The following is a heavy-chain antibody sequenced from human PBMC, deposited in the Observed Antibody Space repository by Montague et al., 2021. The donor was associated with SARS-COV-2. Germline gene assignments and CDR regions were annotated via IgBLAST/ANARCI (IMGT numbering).Heavy chain of an antibody. J-gene: IGHJ4*02. CDR3: ARVQTTRFFAHRDNDFDF. D-gene: IGHD1-1*01. V-gene: IGHV4-59*12. CDR2: ICHSGST. Sequence: SETLSLTCTVSGGSISGYYWTWMRQPPGKGLEWIGQICHSGSTNYNPSLKSRVTISIDTPKNQFSLKLSSVTAADTAVYYCARVQTTRFFAHRDNDFDFWGQGALVTVSS. CDR1: GGSISGYY.